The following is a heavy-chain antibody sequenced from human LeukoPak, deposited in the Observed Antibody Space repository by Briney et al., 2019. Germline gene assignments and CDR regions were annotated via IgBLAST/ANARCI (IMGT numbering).Heavy chain of an antibody. V-gene: IGHV3-66*03. CDR1: GFTVSSNS. Sequence: GGSLRLSCTVSGFTVSSNSMSWVRQAPGKGLEWVSFIYSDNTHYSDSVKGRFTISRDNSKNTLYLQMNSLRAEDTAVYYCARDREIFYCSGGSCYSPPTSYYYYYYMDVWGKGTTVTVSS. CDR2: IYSDNT. CDR3: ARDREIFYCSGGSCYSPPTSYYYYYYMDV. D-gene: IGHD2-15*01. J-gene: IGHJ6*03.